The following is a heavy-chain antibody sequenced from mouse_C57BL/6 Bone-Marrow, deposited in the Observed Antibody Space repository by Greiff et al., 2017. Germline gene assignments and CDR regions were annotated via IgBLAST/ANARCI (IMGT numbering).Heavy chain of an antibody. CDR3: TRDEDYYGSSYYWYFDV. CDR1: GFTFSSYA. J-gene: IGHJ1*03. D-gene: IGHD1-1*01. V-gene: IGHV5-9-1*02. Sequence: DVMLVESGEGLVKPGGSPKLSCAASGFTFSSYAMSWVRQTPEKRLEWVAYISSGGDYIYYADTVKGRFTISRDNARNTLYLQMSSLKSEDTAMYYCTRDEDYYGSSYYWYFDVWGTGTTVTVSS. CDR2: ISSGGDYI.